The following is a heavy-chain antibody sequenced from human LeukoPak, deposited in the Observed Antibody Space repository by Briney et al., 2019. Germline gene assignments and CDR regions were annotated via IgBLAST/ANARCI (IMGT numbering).Heavy chain of an antibody. Sequence: GGSLRLSCAASGFTFSNYAMSWVRQAPGKGLEWVGFIRSKAYGGTTEYAASVKGRFTISRDDSKSIAYLQMNSLKTEDTAVYYCTREIAVAGGEFDYWGQGTLVTVSS. J-gene: IGHJ4*02. V-gene: IGHV3-49*04. CDR3: TREIAVAGGEFDY. D-gene: IGHD6-19*01. CDR1: GFTFSNYA. CDR2: IRSKAYGGTT.